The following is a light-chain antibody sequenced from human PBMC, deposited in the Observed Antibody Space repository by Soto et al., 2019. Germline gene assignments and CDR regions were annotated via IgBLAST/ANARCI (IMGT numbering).Light chain of an antibody. Sequence: QSALTQPASVSGSPGQSITISCTGTSSDIGSQNFVSWHQQRPGKAPKFIIYGVTNRPSGVSNRFSGSKSGNTASLTISGLQADDEADYYCSSYSTSYTGVFGGGTKVTVL. J-gene: IGLJ3*02. CDR2: GVT. CDR3: SSYSTSYTGV. CDR1: SSDIGSQNF. V-gene: IGLV2-14*01.